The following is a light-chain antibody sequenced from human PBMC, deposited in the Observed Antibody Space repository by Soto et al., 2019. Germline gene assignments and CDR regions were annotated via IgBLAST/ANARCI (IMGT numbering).Light chain of an antibody. Sequence: QAVLTQPPSVSGAPGQRVTISCTGSGSNIGAGYDVHWYQHRPGTAPKLLVFGDSHRPSGVPDRFSGSKSGTSASLAITGLQAEDEGDYSCQSYDSTLDARYVFGTGTKLTVL. CDR1: GSNIGAGYD. CDR3: QSYDSTLDARYV. J-gene: IGLJ1*01. V-gene: IGLV1-40*01. CDR2: GDS.